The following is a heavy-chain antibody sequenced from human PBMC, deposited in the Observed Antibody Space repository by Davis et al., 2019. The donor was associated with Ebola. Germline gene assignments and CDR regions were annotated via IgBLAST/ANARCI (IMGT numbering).Heavy chain of an antibody. Sequence: AASVKVSCKASGGTFSSYAISWVRQAPGQGLEWMGGIIPIFGTANYAQKFQGRVTITADKSTSTAYMELSSLRSEDTAVYYCARDLGDYGDYGYFDYWGQGTLVTVSS. V-gene: IGHV1-69*06. J-gene: IGHJ4*02. CDR2: IIPIFGTA. CDR3: ARDLGDYGDYGYFDY. D-gene: IGHD4-17*01. CDR1: GGTFSSYA.